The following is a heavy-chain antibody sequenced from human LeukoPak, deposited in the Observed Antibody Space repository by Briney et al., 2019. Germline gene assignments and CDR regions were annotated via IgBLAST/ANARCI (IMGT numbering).Heavy chain of an antibody. Sequence: SETLSLTCTVSGGSISSSSYYWSWIRQPPGKGLEWIGSINYSGNTCYNPSLKSRVTTSVDTSKNQFSLKLSSVTAADTAVYNCARYVVSGSGKYYFDYWGQGTLVTVSS. J-gene: IGHJ4*02. CDR1: GGSISSSSYY. D-gene: IGHD3-10*01. V-gene: IGHV4-39*01. CDR2: INYSGNT. CDR3: ARYVVSGSGKYYFDY.